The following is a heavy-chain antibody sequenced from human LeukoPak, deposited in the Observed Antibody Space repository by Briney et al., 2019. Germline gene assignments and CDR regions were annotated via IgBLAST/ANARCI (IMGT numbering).Heavy chain of an antibody. CDR1: GHTLTEAC. CDR2: FDPEDEKA. CDR3: TMSDRYRGRPFDY. Sequence: ASVKVSCKVSGHTLTEACIHWGLHAPGKGLEWMGSFDPEDEKAVFSRDFQGRITMTEDAATDTAYMDLSSLGSQDTAFYYCTMSDRYRGRPFDYWGQGTLVTVSS. J-gene: IGHJ4*02. V-gene: IGHV1-24*01. D-gene: IGHD4-11*01.